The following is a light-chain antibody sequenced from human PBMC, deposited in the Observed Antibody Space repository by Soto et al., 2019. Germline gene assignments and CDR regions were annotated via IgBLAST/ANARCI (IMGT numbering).Light chain of an antibody. J-gene: IGKJ1*01. CDR3: QQRSSCPGT. V-gene: IGKV3-11*01. CDR1: QSVRSS. CDR2: DAS. Sequence: IVLTQSPATLSLSPGERATLSCRASQSVRSSLAWYQQQPGQAPRLLIYDASNRATGIPGRFSGSGSGTVFTLTISSLDPKDFAVYYCQQRSSCPGTFGLGTKVEIK.